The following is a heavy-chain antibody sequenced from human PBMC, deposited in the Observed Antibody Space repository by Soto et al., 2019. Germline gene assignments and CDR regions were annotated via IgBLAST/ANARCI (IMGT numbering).Heavy chain of an antibody. D-gene: IGHD1-26*01. J-gene: IGHJ4*01. CDR2: VIPMYDSV. Sequence: QVQLVQSGAEVKKPGSSVKVSCEASGGTFNTYAITWVRQAPGRGLEWMGQVIPMYDSVNYAESFQGRVTITADKSTNIAYMELSSLRSGDTDLSFCASWRSYSGSYCFESWGHGTLVIVSS. V-gene: IGHV1-69*06. CDR1: GGTFNTYA. CDR3: ASWRSYSGSYCFES.